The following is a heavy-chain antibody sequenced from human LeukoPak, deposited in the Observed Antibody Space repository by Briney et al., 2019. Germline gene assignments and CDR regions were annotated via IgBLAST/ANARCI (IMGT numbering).Heavy chain of an antibody. CDR3: ATMGLRYFDWLSPPPVDY. J-gene: IGHJ4*02. CDR2: INTNGYTT. CDR1: GFTFSNYW. Sequence: GGSLRLSCAASGFTFSNYWMHWVCQAPGKGLVWVSRINTNGYTTTYADSVKGRFTISRDNAKNTVYLQMNSLRAEDTAVYYCATMGLRYFDWLSPPPVDYWGQGTLVTVSS. V-gene: IGHV3-74*01. D-gene: IGHD3-9*01.